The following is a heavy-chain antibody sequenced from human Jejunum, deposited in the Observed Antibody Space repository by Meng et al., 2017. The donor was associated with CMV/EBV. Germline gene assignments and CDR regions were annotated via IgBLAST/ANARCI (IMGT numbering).Heavy chain of an antibody. D-gene: IGHD6-13*01. V-gene: IGHV4-39*01. CDR3: ARRARTGVAAGTFDP. CDR2: IFYSGST. Sequence: SGGSISDSSYYWDWIRQPPGKGLEWIGSIFYSGSTDYNASLKSRATISVDTSKSQFSLKLSSVTAADTAVYYCARRARTGVAAGTFDPWGQGTLVTVSS. J-gene: IGHJ5*02. CDR1: GGSISDSSYY.